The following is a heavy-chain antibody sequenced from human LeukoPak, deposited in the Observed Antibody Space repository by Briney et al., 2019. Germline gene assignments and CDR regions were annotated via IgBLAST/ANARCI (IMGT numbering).Heavy chain of an antibody. CDR1: GYTFTSYA. V-gene: IGHV1-3*01. Sequence: RASVKVSCTASGYTFTSYAMHWVRQAPGQRLEWMGWINAGNGNTKYSQKFQGRVTITRDTSASTAYMELSSLRSEDTAVYYCARDPRGSGSHRWFDPWGQGTLVTVSS. CDR3: ARDPRGSGSHRWFDP. J-gene: IGHJ5*02. D-gene: IGHD3-10*01. CDR2: INAGNGNT.